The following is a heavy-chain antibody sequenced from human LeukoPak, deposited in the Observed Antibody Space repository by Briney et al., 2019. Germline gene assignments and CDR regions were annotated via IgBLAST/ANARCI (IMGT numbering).Heavy chain of an antibody. V-gene: IGHV3-48*01. CDR3: ARDREVVTAKAQMDV. Sequence: TGGSLRLSCAASGFTFSTYSMSWVRQAPGKGLEWVSYISSISSIIYYADSVKGRFTISRDNAKSSLYLQMNSLRAEDTAVYYCARDREVVTAKAQMDVWGKGTTVTVSS. D-gene: IGHD2-21*02. J-gene: IGHJ6*04. CDR1: GFTFSTYS. CDR2: ISSISSII.